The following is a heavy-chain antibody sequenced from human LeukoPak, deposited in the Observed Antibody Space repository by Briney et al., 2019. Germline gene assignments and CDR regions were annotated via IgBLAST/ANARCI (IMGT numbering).Heavy chain of an antibody. CDR1: GYSVTSYW. Sequence: GESLKISCKGSGYSVTSYWIGWVRQMPGKGLEWMGIIYPGDSDTRYSPSFQGQVTISADKSISTAYLQWSSLKASDTAMYYCARPHLLASSAFDIWGQGTMVTVSS. V-gene: IGHV5-51*01. CDR2: IYPGDSDT. J-gene: IGHJ3*02. CDR3: ARPHLLASSAFDI. D-gene: IGHD3-3*02.